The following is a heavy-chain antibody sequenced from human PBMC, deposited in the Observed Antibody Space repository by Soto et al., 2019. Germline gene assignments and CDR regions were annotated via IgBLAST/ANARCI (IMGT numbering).Heavy chain of an antibody. J-gene: IGHJ4*02. CDR2: IKQAGSEK. Sequence: ESGGGLVPTGGSLRLSCAASGFTFSAYWMSWVRQAPGKGLEWVANIKQAGSEKYYVDSVNGRFIISRDDAKNSLFLQVNSLRVEDTAVYYCAREKRANGYFDYWGQGTLVTVSS. CDR1: GFTFSAYW. CDR3: AREKRANGYFDY. D-gene: IGHD6-25*01. V-gene: IGHV3-7*01.